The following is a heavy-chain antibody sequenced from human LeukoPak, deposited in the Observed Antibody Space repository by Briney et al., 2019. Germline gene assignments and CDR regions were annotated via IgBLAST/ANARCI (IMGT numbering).Heavy chain of an antibody. Sequence: LSLTCSVSGGSLNSYYWSWVRQAPGKGLEWVSYISYSGSTTSYADSVKGRFTISRDNAKNSLYLQMNSLRAEDTAVYYCARAGPPAFDPWGQGTLVTVSS. CDR1: GGSLNSYY. CDR3: ARAGPPAFDP. J-gene: IGHJ5*02. CDR2: ISYSGSTT. V-gene: IGHV3-48*03.